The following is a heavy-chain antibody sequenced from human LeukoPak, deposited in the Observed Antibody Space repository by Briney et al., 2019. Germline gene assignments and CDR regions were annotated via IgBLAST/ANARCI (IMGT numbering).Heavy chain of an antibody. CDR3: ASYYGSGSRRAFDI. V-gene: IGHV3-7*03. Sequence: GGSLRLSCAASGFTFSSYWMSWVRQAPGKGLEWVANIKQDGSEKYYVDSVKGRFTISRDNAKSSLYLQMNSLRAEDTAVYYCASYYGSGSRRAFDIWGQGTMVTVSS. CDR1: GFTFSSYW. CDR2: IKQDGSEK. J-gene: IGHJ3*02. D-gene: IGHD3-10*01.